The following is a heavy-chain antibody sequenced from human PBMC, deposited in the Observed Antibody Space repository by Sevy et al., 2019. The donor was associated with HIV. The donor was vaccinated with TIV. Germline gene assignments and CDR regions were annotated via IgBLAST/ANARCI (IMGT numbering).Heavy chain of an antibody. CDR2: IKNKPDGGTT. V-gene: IGHV3-15*01. D-gene: IGHD2-8*01. CDR3: CTEGNVLLAEGWGHWFDP. Sequence: GGSLRLSCAASGFTFNNAWMSWVRQAPGKGLEWIGRIKNKPDGGTTDYRATVKGRFTFSRDDSKNTLYLQMNSLKTEDTAVYYCCTEGNVLLAEGWGHWFDPWGQGTLVTVSS. CDR1: GFTFNNAW. J-gene: IGHJ5*02.